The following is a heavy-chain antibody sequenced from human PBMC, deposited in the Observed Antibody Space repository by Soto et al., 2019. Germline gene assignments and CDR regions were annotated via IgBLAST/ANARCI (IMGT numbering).Heavy chain of an antibody. Sequence: GGSMRLSCAASVFTFSSYGMHWVRQAPGKGLEWVAVIWYDGSNKYYADSVKGRFTISRDNSKNTLYLQMNSLRAEDTAVYYCARDYDFWSGYLYGMDVWGQGTTVTVSS. D-gene: IGHD3-3*01. CDR2: IWYDGSNK. CDR1: VFTFSSYG. V-gene: IGHV3-33*01. J-gene: IGHJ6*02. CDR3: ARDYDFWSGYLYGMDV.